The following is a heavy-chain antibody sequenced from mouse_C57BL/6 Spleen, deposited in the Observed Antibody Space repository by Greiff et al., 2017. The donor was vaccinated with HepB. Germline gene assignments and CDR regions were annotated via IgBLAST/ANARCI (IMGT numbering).Heavy chain of an antibody. CDR3: AKDYGSSDWYFDV. D-gene: IGHD1-1*01. J-gene: IGHJ1*03. CDR2: IWRGGST. V-gene: IGHV2-5*01. Sequence: VQLQQSGPGLVQPSQSLSITCTVSGFSLTSYGVHWVRQSPGKGLEWLGVIWRGGSTDYTAAFMSRLSITKDNSKSQVFFKMNSLQADDTAIYYCAKDYGSSDWYFDVWGTGTTVTVSS. CDR1: GFSLTSYG.